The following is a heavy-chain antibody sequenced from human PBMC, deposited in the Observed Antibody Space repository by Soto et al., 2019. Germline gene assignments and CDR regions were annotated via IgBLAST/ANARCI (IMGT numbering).Heavy chain of an antibody. CDR2: IQGVGSI. D-gene: IGHD3-10*01. J-gene: IGHJ4*01. CDR3: ARGAGSWSNALGD. V-gene: IGHV3-66*01. CDR1: GFTVSTNY. Sequence: EVLLDESGGGFVQPGGSLRLSCAASGFTVSTNYMTWVRQAPGQGVEWVSGIQGVGSISYADSVMDRFTISRDSSKHTVFRDMNRLRPEDTAVYFCARGAGSWSNALGDWGHGTLVTVSS.